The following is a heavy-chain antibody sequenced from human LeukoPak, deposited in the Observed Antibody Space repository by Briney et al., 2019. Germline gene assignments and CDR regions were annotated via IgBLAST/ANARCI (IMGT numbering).Heavy chain of an antibody. CDR2: ISYGGSNK. V-gene: IGHV3-30*03. J-gene: IGHJ6*04. CDR3: MTVGYYRASGSYWGV. CDR1: GFTFSSYG. D-gene: IGHD3-10*01. Sequence: PGGSLRLSCAASGFTFSSYGMHWVRQAPGKGLEWVAVISYGGSNKYYADSVKGRFTISRDNSKNTLYLQMNSLKTEDTAVYYCMTVGYYRASGSYWGVWGKGTTVTVSS.